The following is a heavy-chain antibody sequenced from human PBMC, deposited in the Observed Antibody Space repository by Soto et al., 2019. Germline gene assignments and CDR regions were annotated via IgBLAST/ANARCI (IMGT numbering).Heavy chain of an antibody. Sequence: SETLYITSTVSGGSISSYYWTWIRQPTGKGLEWIGYIYYSGSTNYNPSLKSRVTISVDTSKNQFSLKLSSVTAADTAVYYCARGLIAAAGTAPFYYYYYYMDVWGKGTTVTVSS. CDR2: IYYSGST. V-gene: IGHV4-59*01. CDR3: ARGLIAAAGTAPFYYYYYYMDV. CDR1: GGSISSYY. D-gene: IGHD6-13*01. J-gene: IGHJ6*03.